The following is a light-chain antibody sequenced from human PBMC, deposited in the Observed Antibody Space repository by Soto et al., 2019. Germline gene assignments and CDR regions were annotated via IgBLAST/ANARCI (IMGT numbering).Light chain of an antibody. CDR2: DVT. V-gene: IGLV2-11*01. J-gene: IGLJ7*01. CDR1: GSDVGGYNY. Sequence: QSALTQPRSVSGSPGQSVTVSCTGTGSDVGGYNYVSWYQQHPGKAPKLMIHDVTKRPSGVPDRFSGSKSGNTAYLTISGLQADDEADYYCCSYAGSYTYVFGIGTQLTVL. CDR3: CSYAGSYTYV.